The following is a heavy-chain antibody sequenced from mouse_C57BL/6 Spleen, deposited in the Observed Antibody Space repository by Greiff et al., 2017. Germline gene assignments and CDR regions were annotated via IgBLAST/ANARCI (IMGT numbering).Heavy chain of an antibody. J-gene: IGHJ4*01. CDR1: GYTFTDYY. CDR2: IYPGSGNT. V-gene: IGHV1-76*01. CDR3: ARGGLLNPSYAMEY. D-gene: IGHD1-1*01. Sequence: VQLQQSGAELVRPGASVKLSCKASGYTFTDYYINWVKQRPGQGLEWIARIYPGSGNTYYNEKFNGKATLTAETSSSTAYLQLSSLTTEDSAVYFCARGGLLNPSYAMEYWGQGASVTVSS.